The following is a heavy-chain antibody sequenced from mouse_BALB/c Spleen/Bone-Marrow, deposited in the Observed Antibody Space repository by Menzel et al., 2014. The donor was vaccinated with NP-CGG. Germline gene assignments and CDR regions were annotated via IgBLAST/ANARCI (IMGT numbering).Heavy chain of an antibody. CDR2: INPSNGGT. D-gene: IGHD2-10*01. Sequence: VQLVEAAAELVKPGASVKLSCKASRYTFPSYYMHWVKQRSGQGLEWIGAINPSNGGTNFNEKFKSKATLTVDKTSSTAYMQLNTLTSDESALSYCTRHLLYDAMDYWGQGTSRTV. CDR3: TRHLLYDAMDY. J-gene: IGHJ4*01. V-gene: IGHV1S81*02. CDR1: RYTFPSYY.